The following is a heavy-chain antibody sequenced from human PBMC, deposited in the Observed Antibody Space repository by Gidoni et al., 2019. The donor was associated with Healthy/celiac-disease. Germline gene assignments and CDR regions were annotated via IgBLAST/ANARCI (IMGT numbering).Heavy chain of an antibody. CDR1: GYTFTSYD. D-gene: IGHD2-21*01. CDR2: MNPNSGNT. Sequence: QVQLVQSGAEVKKPGASVQVSCKASGYTFTSYDINWVRQATGQGLEWMGWMNPNSGNTGYAQKFQGRVTMTRNTSISTAYMELSSLRSEDTAVYYCARGLYCGGDCPTLSYYYYYMDVWGKGTTVTVSS. J-gene: IGHJ6*03. CDR3: ARGLYCGGDCPTLSYYYYYMDV. V-gene: IGHV1-8*01.